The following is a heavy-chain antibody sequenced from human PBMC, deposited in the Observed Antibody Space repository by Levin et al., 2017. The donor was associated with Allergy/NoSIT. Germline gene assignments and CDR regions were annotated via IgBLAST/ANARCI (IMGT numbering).Heavy chain of an antibody. D-gene: IGHD3-10*01. Sequence: GGSLRLSCAASGFTFSSYSMNWVRQAPGKGLEWVSYISSSSSTIYYADSVKGRFTISRDNAKNSLYLQMNSLRAEDTAVYYCARNRRFGELVSRWFDPWGQGTLVTVSS. V-gene: IGHV3-48*01. CDR2: ISSSSSTI. J-gene: IGHJ5*02. CDR1: GFTFSSYS. CDR3: ARNRRFGELVSRWFDP.